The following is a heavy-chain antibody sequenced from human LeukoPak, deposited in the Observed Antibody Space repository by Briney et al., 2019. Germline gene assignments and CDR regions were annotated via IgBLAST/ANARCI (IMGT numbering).Heavy chain of an antibody. CDR1: GFTFNTYW. V-gene: IGHV3-7*01. CDR3: ARDRAERNWTYHTLFDS. J-gene: IGHJ4*02. Sequence: GGSLRLSCAASGFTFNTYWMTWVRQAPGKGLEWVANIKPDGSEKYYVDSVKGRFTISRDNAKNTLYLQMNSLRVEDTGTYYCARDRAERNWTYHTLFDSWGQGTPVIVSS. CDR2: IKPDGSEK. D-gene: IGHD1-7*01.